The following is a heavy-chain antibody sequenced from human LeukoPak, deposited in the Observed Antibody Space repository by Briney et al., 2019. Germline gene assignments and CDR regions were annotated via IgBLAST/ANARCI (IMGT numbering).Heavy chain of an antibody. V-gene: IGHV3-48*03. CDR3: ARDQDGGKYYYESSGYSH. Sequence: GGSLRLSCAASGFTFSSYEMNWVRQAPGKGLEWVSTISSGGHIYYEDSVKGRFTISRDSAKNSLYLQMNSLRAEDTAVYYCARDQDGGKYYYESSGYSHWGQGILVTVSS. J-gene: IGHJ4*02. D-gene: IGHD3-22*01. CDR1: GFTFSSYE. CDR2: ISSGGHI.